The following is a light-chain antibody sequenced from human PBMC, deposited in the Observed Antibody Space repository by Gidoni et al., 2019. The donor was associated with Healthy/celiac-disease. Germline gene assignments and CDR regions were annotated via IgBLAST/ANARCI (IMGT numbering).Light chain of an antibody. V-gene: IGKV1-13*02. CDR2: DAS. CDR1: QGISSA. J-gene: IGKJ4*01. Sequence: AIQLTQSPSSLSASVGDRVTITCRASQGISSALAWYQQKPGKDPKPLIYDASSLESAVPSRSSGSGSGTDFPLTISSLQPEDFATYYCQQCNSYPLTFGGGTQVEIK. CDR3: QQCNSYPLT.